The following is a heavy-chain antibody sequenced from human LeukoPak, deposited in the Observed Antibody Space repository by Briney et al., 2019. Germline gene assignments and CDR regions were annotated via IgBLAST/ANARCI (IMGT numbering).Heavy chain of an antibody. CDR3: ARDTKWRLRSRFDY. V-gene: IGHV1-2*02. J-gene: IGHJ4*02. CDR1: GYTFTGYY. D-gene: IGHD5-12*01. Sequence: ASVKASCKASGYTFTGYYMHWVRQAPGQGLEWMGWINPNSGGTNYAQKFQGRVTMTRDTSISTAYMELSRLRSDDTAVYYCARDTKWRLRSRFDYWGQGTLVTVSS. CDR2: INPNSGGT.